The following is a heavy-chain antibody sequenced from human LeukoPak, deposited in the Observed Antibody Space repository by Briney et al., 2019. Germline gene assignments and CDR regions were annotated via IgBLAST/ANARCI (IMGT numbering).Heavy chain of an antibody. CDR1: GFTFSNYS. D-gene: IGHD6-13*01. Sequence: KAGGSRRLSCAASGFTFSNYSMNWVRQAPGKGLEWVSSISSSSSYIFYADSVKGRFTISRDNAKNSLYLQMNSLRAEDTTVYYCAREKAAADAFDIWGQGTMVTVSS. CDR3: AREKAAADAFDI. V-gene: IGHV3-21*01. J-gene: IGHJ3*02. CDR2: ISSSSSYI.